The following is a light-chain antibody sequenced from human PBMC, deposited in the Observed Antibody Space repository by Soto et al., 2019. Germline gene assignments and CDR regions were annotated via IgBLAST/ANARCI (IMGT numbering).Light chain of an antibody. Sequence: DIQMTQSPSFLSTSAGDRVTITCRASQSINNYLNWYQQKPEKAPELLIYAASSFQSGVPSRFSGSGSGTDFTLTISSLQPEDFAIYCCQQSYSTPWTFGQGTKVDIK. CDR3: QQSYSTPWT. CDR2: AAS. V-gene: IGKV1-39*01. J-gene: IGKJ1*01. CDR1: QSINNY.